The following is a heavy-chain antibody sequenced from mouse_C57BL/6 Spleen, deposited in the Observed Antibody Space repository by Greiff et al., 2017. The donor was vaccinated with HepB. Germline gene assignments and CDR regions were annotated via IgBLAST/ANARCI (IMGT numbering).Heavy chain of an antibody. D-gene: IGHD1-1*02. CDR2: IDPENGDT. V-gene: IGHV14-4*01. Sequence: VQLQQSGAELVRPGASVKLSCTASGFNIKDDYMHWVKQRPEQGLEWIGWIDPENGDTEYASKFQGKATITADTSSNTAYLQLSSLTSEDTAVYYCTKGGRDYWGQGTTLTVPS. CDR3: TKGGRDY. CDR1: GFNIKDDY. J-gene: IGHJ2*01.